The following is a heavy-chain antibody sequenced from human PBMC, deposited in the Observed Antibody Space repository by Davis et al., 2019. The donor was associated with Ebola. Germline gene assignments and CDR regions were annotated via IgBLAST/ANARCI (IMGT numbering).Heavy chain of an antibody. J-gene: IGHJ4*02. V-gene: IGHV1-18*04. CDR1: GYTFTSYG. CDR3: ARAQFPTTSDH. Sequence: AASVKVSCKASGYTFTSYGITWVRQAPGQGLEWMGWINPHNGNTNYAQSVQGRVTMTTDTSTTKAYMEVGSLRSDDTAVYYCARAQFPTTSDHWGQGTLVTVSS. D-gene: IGHD1-1*01. CDR2: INPHNGNT.